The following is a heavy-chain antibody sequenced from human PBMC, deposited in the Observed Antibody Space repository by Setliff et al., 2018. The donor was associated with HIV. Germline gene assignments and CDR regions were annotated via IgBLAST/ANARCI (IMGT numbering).Heavy chain of an antibody. V-gene: IGHV4-4*08. CDR3: ARTGYAFDL. CDR2: IHTSGST. J-gene: IGHJ3*01. Sequence: SETLSLTCTVSGGSISSYYWSWIRQSPGKGLEWIAYIHTSGSTYFNPSFVSRVTISIDSSENQFSLKLRSLTAADTAVYFCARTGYAFDLWCPGTMVTVS. CDR1: GGSISSYY.